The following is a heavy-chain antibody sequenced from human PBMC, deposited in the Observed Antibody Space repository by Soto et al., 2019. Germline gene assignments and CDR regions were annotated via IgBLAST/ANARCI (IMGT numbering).Heavy chain of an antibody. CDR2: ASYDGSYK. V-gene: IGHV3-30*18. Sequence: QVQLVESGGGVVQPGRSLRLSCAASGFTFSSFGMHWVRQAPGKGLEWVAVASYDGSYKYYADSVKGRFTISRDNSKNTLYQQMNSLRAADTAVYYCAKERSVVATTPDFDYWGQGTLVTVSS. J-gene: IGHJ4*02. D-gene: IGHD5-12*01. CDR1: GFTFSSFG. CDR3: AKERSVVATTPDFDY.